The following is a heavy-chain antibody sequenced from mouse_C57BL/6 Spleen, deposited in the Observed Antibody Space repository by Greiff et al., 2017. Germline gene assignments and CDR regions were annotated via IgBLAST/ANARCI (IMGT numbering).Heavy chain of an antibody. J-gene: IGHJ4*01. Sequence: QVHVKQPGAELVRPGSSVKLSCKASGYTFTSYWMDWVKQRPGQGLEWIGNIYPSDSETHYNQKFKDKATLTVDKSSSTAYMQLSSLTSEDSAVYYCAVITTADYWGQGTSFTVSS. D-gene: IGHD1-1*01. CDR3: AVITTADY. CDR2: IYPSDSET. V-gene: IGHV1-61*01. CDR1: GYTFTSYW.